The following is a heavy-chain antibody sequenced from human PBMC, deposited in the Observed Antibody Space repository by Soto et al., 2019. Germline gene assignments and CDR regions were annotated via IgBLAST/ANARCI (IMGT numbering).Heavy chain of an antibody. Sequence: PSETLSLTCTASGGSINTFYWSWVRQPAGKGLEWIGRIFSSGSTSFNPSLEGRVAMSVDTSKNHFSLNLSSVTAADMAVYYCAREGSYSAYNFAHGIQLWSFDFWGQGALVTVSS. J-gene: IGHJ4*02. CDR3: AREGSYSAYNFAHGIQLWSFDF. CDR1: GGSINTFY. D-gene: IGHD5-12*01. CDR2: IFSSGST. V-gene: IGHV4-4*07.